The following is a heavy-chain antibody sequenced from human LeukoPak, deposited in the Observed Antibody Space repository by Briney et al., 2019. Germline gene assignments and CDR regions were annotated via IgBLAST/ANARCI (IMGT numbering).Heavy chain of an antibody. D-gene: IGHD2-15*01. Sequence: PGGSLRLSCAASGVSFDDYDMNWVRQAPGKGLEWVAGINWNGGSTGYADSVKGRFTISRDNAKNSLYLQMNSLRAEDTAVYYCARDLGYCSGGNCGAFDLWGQGTLVTVSS. CDR1: GVSFDDYD. J-gene: IGHJ3*01. CDR2: INWNGGST. V-gene: IGHV3-20*04. CDR3: ARDLGYCSGGNCGAFDL.